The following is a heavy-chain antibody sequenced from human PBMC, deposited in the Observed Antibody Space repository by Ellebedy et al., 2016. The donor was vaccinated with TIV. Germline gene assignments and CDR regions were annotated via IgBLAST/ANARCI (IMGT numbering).Heavy chain of an antibody. CDR1: GFTFSNSD. Sequence: GESLKISCAASGFTFSNSDMNWVRQAPGKGLEWVSSISSGSTYIYYRDSVKGRFTISRDSAKNSLYLQMNGLRDEDTAVYYRARAVDGVVGGDYWGQGTPVTVSS. J-gene: IGHJ4*02. D-gene: IGHD3-22*01. CDR3: ARAVDGVVGGDY. CDR2: ISSGSTYI. V-gene: IGHV3-21*01.